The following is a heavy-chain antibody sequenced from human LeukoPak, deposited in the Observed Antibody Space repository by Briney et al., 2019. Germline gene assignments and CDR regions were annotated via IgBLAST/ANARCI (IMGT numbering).Heavy chain of an antibody. V-gene: IGHV1-2*02. CDR3: ARGQGYSSSEADY. J-gene: IGHJ4*02. CDR1: VYTLTHYY. CDR2: INPNSGGT. D-gene: IGHD6-13*01. Sequence: GASVTVSYMPSVYTLTHYYMHWVRQAPGQGLEWMGWINPNSGGTNYAQKFQGRVTMTRDTSISTAYMELSRLRSDDSAVYYCARGQGYSSSEADYWGQGTLVTVSS.